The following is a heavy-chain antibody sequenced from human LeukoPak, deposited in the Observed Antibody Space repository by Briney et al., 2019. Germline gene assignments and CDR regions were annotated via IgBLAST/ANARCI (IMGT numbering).Heavy chain of an antibody. CDR2: ISYSGIT. Sequence: SETLSLTCIVSGGSFSSGGYYWSWIRQHPGKGLEWIGYISYSGITYSNPSLKSRVTISVGTSKRQFSLRLNSVTPADTAVYYCARDRGLKYGYSFLDSWGQGALVTVSS. V-gene: IGHV4-31*03. D-gene: IGHD5-24*01. CDR3: ARDRGLKYGYSFLDS. CDR1: GGSFSSGGYY. J-gene: IGHJ4*02.